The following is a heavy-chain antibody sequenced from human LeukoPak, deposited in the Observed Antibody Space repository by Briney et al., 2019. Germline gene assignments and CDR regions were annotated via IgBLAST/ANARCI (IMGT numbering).Heavy chain of an antibody. CDR1: GFTFSSYS. J-gene: IGHJ4*02. Sequence: AGGSLRLSWEGSGFTFSSYSMIWVRQAPGKGLEWVSSIRGDSTETRHADSLMGRFTISRDNAKKSLYLQMNSLRAEDTAVYYCARGHFGVVLDYWGQGTLVTVSS. CDR2: IRGDSTET. CDR3: ARGHFGVVLDY. V-gene: IGHV3-21*01. D-gene: IGHD3-3*01.